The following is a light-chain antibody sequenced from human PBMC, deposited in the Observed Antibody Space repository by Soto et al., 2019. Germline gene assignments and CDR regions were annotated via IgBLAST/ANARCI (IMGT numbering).Light chain of an antibody. J-gene: IGLJ1*01. CDR3: CSYVGATTYV. Sequence: QSVLTQPASVSGSPGQSITISCSGTSSNIGGYNVVSGYQQHPGKAPKVIVYEGIKRPSGVSDRFSGSTSGSTASLTISGLQAEDEAEYYCCSYVGATTYVFGSGTKLTVL. CDR1: SSNIGGYNV. CDR2: EGI. V-gene: IGLV2-23*01.